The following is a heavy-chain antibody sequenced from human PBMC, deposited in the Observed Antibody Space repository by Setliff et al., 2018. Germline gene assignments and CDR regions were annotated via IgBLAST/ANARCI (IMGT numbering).Heavy chain of an antibody. CDR2: ISYSGTT. V-gene: IGHV4-59*02. Sequence: PSETLSLTCNVSGASVSSHYWDWIRQPPGKGLEWIGFISYSGTTTYNVSLKSRVSISVDTSKNQLSLTPSSVTAADTAVYYCVREGYSEYFQDWGRGTLVTVSS. CDR3: VREGYSEYFQD. J-gene: IGHJ1*01. CDR1: GASVSSHY. D-gene: IGHD1-1*01.